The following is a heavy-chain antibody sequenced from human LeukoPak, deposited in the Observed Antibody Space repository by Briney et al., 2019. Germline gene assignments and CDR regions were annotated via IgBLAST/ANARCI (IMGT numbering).Heavy chain of an antibody. CDR2: ISANGGYT. Sequence: GGSLRLSCAASGFVFSTYAMHWVRQAPGKGLEYVSGISANGGYTDYANSVKGRFTISRDNFKNTLYLQMGSLRAEDMVVYYCARDLFSGAEMATFDYWGQGTLVTVSS. CDR3: ARDLFSGAEMATFDY. CDR1: GFVFSTYA. J-gene: IGHJ4*02. V-gene: IGHV3-64*01. D-gene: IGHD5-24*01.